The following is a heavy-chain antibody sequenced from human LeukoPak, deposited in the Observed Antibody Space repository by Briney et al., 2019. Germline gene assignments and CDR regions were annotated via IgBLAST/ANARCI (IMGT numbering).Heavy chain of an antibody. J-gene: IGHJ2*01. V-gene: IGHV4-59*01. CDR2: IYYSGST. Sequence: KPSETLSLTCTVSGGSISSYYWSWIRQPPGKGLEWIGYIYYSGSTNYNPSLKSRVTISVDTSKNQFSLKLSSVTAADTAVYYCARVKDFAYSFFDLWGRGTLVTVSS. CDR3: ARVKDFAYSFFDL. CDR1: GGSISSYY.